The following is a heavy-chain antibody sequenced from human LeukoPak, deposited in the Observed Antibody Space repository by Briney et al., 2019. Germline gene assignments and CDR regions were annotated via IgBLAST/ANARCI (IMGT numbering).Heavy chain of an antibody. J-gene: IGHJ4*02. CDR1: GFTFSSYA. CDR3: ARDQVGYGFDY. Sequence: PGRSLRLSCAASGFTFSSYAMHWVRQAPGKGLEWVAVISYDGSNKYYADSVEGRFTISRDNSKNTLYLQMNSLRAEDTAVYYCARDQVGYGFDYWGQGTLVTVSS. CDR2: ISYDGSNK. V-gene: IGHV3-30-3*01. D-gene: IGHD5-12*01.